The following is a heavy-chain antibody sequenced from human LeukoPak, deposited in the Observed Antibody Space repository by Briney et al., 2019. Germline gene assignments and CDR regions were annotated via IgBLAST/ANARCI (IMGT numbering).Heavy chain of an antibody. CDR2: TIPIFGTA. D-gene: IGHD6-25*01. Sequence: ASVKVSCKASGGTFSSYAISWVRQAPGQGLEWMGGTIPIFGTANYAQKFQGRVTITADESTSTAYMELSSLRSEDTAVYYCARRPSSGFNWFDPWGQGTLVTVSS. CDR1: GGTFSSYA. J-gene: IGHJ5*02. CDR3: ARRPSSGFNWFDP. V-gene: IGHV1-69*13.